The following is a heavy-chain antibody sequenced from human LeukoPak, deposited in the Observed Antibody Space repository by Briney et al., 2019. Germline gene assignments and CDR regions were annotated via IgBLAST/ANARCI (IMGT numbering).Heavy chain of an antibody. CDR1: GGSISSYY. CDR2: IYHSGST. Sequence: SETLSLTCTVSGGSISSYYWSWIRQPPGKGLEWIGYIYHSGSTNYIPSLKSRVTISIDTSKNQFSLKLNSVTAADTAVYYCARDLIHRDDSNAAWGQGTLVSVSS. J-gene: IGHJ5*02. D-gene: IGHD2-8*01. V-gene: IGHV4-59*01. CDR3: ARDLIHRDDSNAA.